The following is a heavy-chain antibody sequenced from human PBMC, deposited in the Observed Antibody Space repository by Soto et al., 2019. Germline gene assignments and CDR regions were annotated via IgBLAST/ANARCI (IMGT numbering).Heavy chain of an antibody. CDR2: ISGSGGST. D-gene: IGHD5-12*01. Sequence: PGGSLRLSCAASGFTFSSYAMSWVRQAPGKGLEWVSAISGSGGSTYYADSVKGRFTISRDNSKNTLYLQMNSLRAEDTAVYYCAKGQGSIVFDGYIDYYYYGMGVWGQGTTVTVSS. V-gene: IGHV3-23*01. CDR1: GFTFSSYA. J-gene: IGHJ6*02. CDR3: AKGQGSIVFDGYIDYYYYGMGV.